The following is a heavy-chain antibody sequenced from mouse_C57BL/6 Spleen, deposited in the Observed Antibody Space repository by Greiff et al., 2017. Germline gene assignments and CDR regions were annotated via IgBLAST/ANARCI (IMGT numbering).Heavy chain of an antibody. CDR1: GYSITSGYD. CDR3: ARENSNSWYFDV. D-gene: IGHD2-5*01. J-gene: IGHJ1*03. CDR2: ISYSGST. V-gene: IGHV3-1*01. Sequence: VQLKESGPGMVKPSQSLSLTCTVTGYSITSGYDWHWIRHFPGNKLEWMGYISYSGSTNYNPSLKSRISITHDTSKNHFFLKLNSVTTEDTATYYCARENSNSWYFDVWGTGTTVTVSS.